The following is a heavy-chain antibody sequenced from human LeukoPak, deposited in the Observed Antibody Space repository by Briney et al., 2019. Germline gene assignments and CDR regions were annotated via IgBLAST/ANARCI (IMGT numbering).Heavy chain of an antibody. D-gene: IGHD6-13*01. CDR3: ARGSAGPGYYYYYMDV. J-gene: IGHJ6*03. CDR2: ISYSGSA. CDR1: GGSISNYY. Sequence: SETLSLTCTVSGGSISNYYWSWIRQPPGKGLEWIGYISYSGSANYNPSLKSRVTISVDTSKNQFSLKLSSVTAADTAVYYCARGSAGPGYYYYYMDVWGKGTTVTVSS. V-gene: IGHV4-59*01.